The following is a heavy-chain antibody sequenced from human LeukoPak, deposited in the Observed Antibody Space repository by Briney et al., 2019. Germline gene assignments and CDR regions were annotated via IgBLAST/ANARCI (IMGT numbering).Heavy chain of an antibody. J-gene: IGHJ4*02. CDR3: ASFNYDLGCLDY. D-gene: IGHD3-10*02. CDR1: EFTFSTYW. Sequence: GGSLRLSCAASEFTFSTYWMSWVRQAPGKGLEWVANIKKDGSEKYYVDSVKGRFTVSRDNAKSTLYLQMDSLRAEDTAVYSCASFNYDLGCLDYWGQGTLVTVSS. V-gene: IGHV3-7*01. CDR2: IKKDGSEK.